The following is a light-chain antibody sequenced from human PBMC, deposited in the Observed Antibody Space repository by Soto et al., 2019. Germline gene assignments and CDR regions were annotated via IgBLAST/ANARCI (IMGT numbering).Light chain of an antibody. CDR1: QSVSSSY. CDR2: GAS. CDR3: QQYGSSQT. Sequence: IVLTQSPGTLSLSPGERATLSCRASQSVSSSYLAWYQQQPGQAPRLLIYGASSRATGIPDRFSGSGSGTDFTLTISRLEPEDFAVYYCQQYGSSQTFGQGTKVEIK. J-gene: IGKJ1*01. V-gene: IGKV3-20*01.